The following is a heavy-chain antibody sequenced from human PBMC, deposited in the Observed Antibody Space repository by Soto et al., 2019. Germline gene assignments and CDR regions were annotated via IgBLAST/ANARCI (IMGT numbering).Heavy chain of an antibody. D-gene: IGHD1-26*01. V-gene: IGHV3-74*01. CDR2: VNSDGSIT. CDR1: GFTFSSYW. CDR3: ARVGATTWY. Sequence: HPGGSLRLSCAASGFTFSSYWIHWVRQAPGKGLVWVSRVNSDGSITNYADAVKGRFTISRDNAKNTLYLQMDGLRAEDTAVYYCARVGATTWYWGQGTLVTVSS. J-gene: IGHJ4*02.